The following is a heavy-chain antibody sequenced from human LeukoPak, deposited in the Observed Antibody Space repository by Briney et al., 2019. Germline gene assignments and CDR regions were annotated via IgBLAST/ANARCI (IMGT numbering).Heavy chain of an antibody. CDR1: GGSISSYY. Sequence: SETLSLTCTVSGGSISSYYWSWIRQPAGKGLEWIGRIYTSGSTNYNPSLKSRVTISVDESRNQFSLKLSSVTAADTAVYYCARDPGGGYKDDALDIWGQGTMVIVSS. J-gene: IGHJ3*02. CDR2: IYTSGST. V-gene: IGHV4-4*07. CDR3: ARDPGGGYKDDALDI. D-gene: IGHD5-12*01.